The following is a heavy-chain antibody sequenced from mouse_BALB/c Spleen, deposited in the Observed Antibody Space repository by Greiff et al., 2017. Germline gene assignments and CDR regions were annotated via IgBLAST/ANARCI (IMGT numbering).Heavy chain of an antibody. D-gene: IGHD2-1*01. CDR1: GYTFTSYW. CDR3: TRNGDGNYGFAY. V-gene: IGHV1-69*02. J-gene: IGHJ3*01. Sequence: QVQLKQPGAELVRPGASVKLSCKASGYTFTSYWINWVKQRPGQGLEWIGNIYPSDSYTNYNQKFKDKATLTVDKSSSTAYMQLSSPTSEDSAVYYCTRNGDGNYGFAYWGQGTLVTVSA. CDR2: IYPSDSYT.